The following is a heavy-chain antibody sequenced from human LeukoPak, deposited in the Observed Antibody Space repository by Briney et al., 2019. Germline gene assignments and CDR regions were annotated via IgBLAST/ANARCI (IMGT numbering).Heavy chain of an antibody. J-gene: IGHJ4*02. CDR1: GFTFSSYW. CDR3: ARVIYSGWEGELSD. V-gene: IGHV3-74*01. Sequence: GGSLRLSCAASGFTFSSYWVHWVRQAPGKGLVWVSRINSDGSTTSYADSVMGRFTISRDNAKNTLYLQMNSLRAEDTAVYYCARVIYSGWEGELSDWGQGTLVTVSS. CDR2: INSDGSTT. D-gene: IGHD6-19*01.